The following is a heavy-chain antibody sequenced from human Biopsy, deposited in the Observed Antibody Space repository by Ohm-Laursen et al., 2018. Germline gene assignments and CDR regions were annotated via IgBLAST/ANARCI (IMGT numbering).Heavy chain of an antibody. J-gene: IGHJ4*02. Sequence: GTLSLTCAVYGESFNGYYWSWIRQPPGKGLEWIGHVYYSGSTFYNSSLESRVTVSVDTSKNQFHLRLTSMSASDTAVYYCARHSLDDFWSGAHYYFDYWGLGTLVTVSS. CDR2: VYYSGST. D-gene: IGHD3-3*01. CDR3: ARHSLDDFWSGAHYYFDY. V-gene: IGHV4-34*01. CDR1: GESFNGYY.